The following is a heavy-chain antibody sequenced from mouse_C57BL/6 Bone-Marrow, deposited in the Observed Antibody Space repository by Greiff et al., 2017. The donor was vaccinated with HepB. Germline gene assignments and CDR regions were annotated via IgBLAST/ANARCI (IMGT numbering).Heavy chain of an antibody. D-gene: IGHD1-1*01. V-gene: IGHV1-55*01. CDR1: GYTFTSYW. CDR3: ARTVVAPDAMDY. J-gene: IGHJ4*01. Sequence: QVQLKQPGAELVKPGASVKMSCKASGYTFTSYWITWVKQRPGQGLEWIGDIYPGSGSTKDNEKFKSKATLSVDTSSSTAYMPLSSLTSEDSAVYYCARTVVAPDAMDYWGQGTTVTVSS. CDR2: IYPGSGST.